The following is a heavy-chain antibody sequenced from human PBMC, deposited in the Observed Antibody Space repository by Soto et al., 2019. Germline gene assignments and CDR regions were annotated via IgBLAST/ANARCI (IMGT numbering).Heavy chain of an antibody. J-gene: IGHJ6*02. CDR1: GFTVSSNY. CDR3: ARARGSRNYYYYGMDV. Sequence: EVQLVETGGGLIQPGGSLRLSCAASGFTVSSNYMSWVRQAPGKGLEWVSVIYSGGSTYYADSVKGRFTISRDNSKNTLYLQMNSLRAEDTAVYYCARARGSRNYYYYGMDVWGQGTTVTVSS. CDR2: IYSGGST. D-gene: IGHD5-12*01. V-gene: IGHV3-53*02.